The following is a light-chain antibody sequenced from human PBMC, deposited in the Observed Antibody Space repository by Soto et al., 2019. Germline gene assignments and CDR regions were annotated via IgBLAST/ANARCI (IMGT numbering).Light chain of an antibody. V-gene: IGLV2-14*01. CDR2: DVS. CDR3: SSYTSSSTLGVV. J-gene: IGLJ2*01. Sequence: QSVLTRPASVSGSPGQSITISCTGTSSDVGGYNYVSWYQQHPGKAPKRMIYDVSNRPSGVSNRFSGSKSGNTASLTISGHQAEDEADYYCSSYTSSSTLGVVFGGGTKLTVL. CDR1: SSDVGGYNY.